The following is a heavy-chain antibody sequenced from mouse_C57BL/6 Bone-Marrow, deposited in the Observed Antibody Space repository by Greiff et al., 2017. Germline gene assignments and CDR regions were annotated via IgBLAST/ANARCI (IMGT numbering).Heavy chain of an antibody. Sequence: EVKLQESGPELVKPGASVKISCKVSGYSFTDYNMNWVKKSNGKSLEWIGVINPNYGTTSYNQKFKGKATLTVDQSSSTAYMQLNRLTSEESAVYYCASGYDYDYAMDYWGQGTSVTVSS. J-gene: IGHJ4*01. CDR1: GYSFTDYN. CDR3: ASGYDYDYAMDY. D-gene: IGHD2-4*01. V-gene: IGHV1-39*01. CDR2: INPNYGTT.